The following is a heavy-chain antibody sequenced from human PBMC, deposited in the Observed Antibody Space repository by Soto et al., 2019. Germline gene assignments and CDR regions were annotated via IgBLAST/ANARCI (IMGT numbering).Heavy chain of an antibody. J-gene: IGHJ4*02. V-gene: IGHV3-74*01. CDR1: GIIFTNYW. Sequence: EVQLVESGGGLVQPGGSLRLSCAASGIIFTNYWMHWVRQAPGKGLVWVSRIDNDGSGTSYADSVKGRFTISRDNAKNTGYQQMNSLRVEDTAVYYCTTVCEYWGQGTLVTVSS. CDR2: IDNDGSGT. CDR3: TTVCEY.